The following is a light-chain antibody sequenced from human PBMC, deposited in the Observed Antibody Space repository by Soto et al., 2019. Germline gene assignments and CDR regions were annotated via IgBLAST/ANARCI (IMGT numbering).Light chain of an antibody. Sequence: DIQMTQSPSSLSASVGDRVTITCRASQSISNYLNWYQQKPGKVPELLVYGASSLQSGVPSRFSGSGSGTDFTLTINSLQPEDFATYYCQQSYTFGQGTKLEI. CDR3: QQSYT. J-gene: IGKJ2*01. V-gene: IGKV1-39*01. CDR2: GAS. CDR1: QSISNY.